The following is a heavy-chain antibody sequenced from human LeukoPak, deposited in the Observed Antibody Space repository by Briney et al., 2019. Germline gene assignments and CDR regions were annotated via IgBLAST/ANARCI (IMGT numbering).Heavy chain of an antibody. V-gene: IGHV1-2*02. Sequence: GPVKVSCRASGYTFTGYYMHWVRQDPGQGLEWMGWINPNSGGTNYAQKFQGRVTMTRDTSISTAYMELSRLRSDDTAVYYCVRDVSIAARPDYWGQGTLVTVSS. D-gene: IGHD6-6*01. CDR3: VRDVSIAARPDY. CDR1: GYTFTGYY. CDR2: INPNSGGT. J-gene: IGHJ4*02.